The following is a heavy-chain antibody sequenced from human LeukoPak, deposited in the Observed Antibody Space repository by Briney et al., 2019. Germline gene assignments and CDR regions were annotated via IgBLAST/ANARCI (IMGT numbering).Heavy chain of an antibody. J-gene: IGHJ4*02. CDR3: ARVSDYVWGGYRYTPDY. CDR2: IKQDGSEK. V-gene: IGHV3-7*01. Sequence: GGSLRLSCAASGFTFSSYWMSWVRQAPGKGLEWVANIKQDGSEKYYVASVRGRFTISRDNAKKSLYMQMNSLRAEDTAVYYCARVSDYVWGGYRYTPDYWGQGTLVTVSS. D-gene: IGHD3-16*02. CDR1: GFTFSSYW.